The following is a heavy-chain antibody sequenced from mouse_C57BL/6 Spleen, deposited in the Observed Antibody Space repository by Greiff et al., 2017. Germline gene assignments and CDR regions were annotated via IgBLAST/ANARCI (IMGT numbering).Heavy chain of an antibody. CDR3: TGDYGFAY. Sequence: EVKLEESGGGLVQPGGSMKLSCAASGFTFSDAWMDWVRQSPEKGLEWVADIRNKANNHATYYAESVKGRFTISRDDSKSSVYLQMNSLRAEDTGIYYCTGDYGFAYWGQGTLVTVSA. D-gene: IGHD2-4*01. CDR1: GFTFSDAW. J-gene: IGHJ3*01. V-gene: IGHV6-6*01. CDR2: IRNKANNHAT.